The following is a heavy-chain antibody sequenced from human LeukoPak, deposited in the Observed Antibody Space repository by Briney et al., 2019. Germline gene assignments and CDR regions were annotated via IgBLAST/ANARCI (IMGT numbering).Heavy chain of an antibody. J-gene: IGHJ4*02. Sequence: GGSLTLSCAASGFTFSSYAMSWVRQAPGKGLEWVSAISGGGGSTYYADSVKGRFTISRDNSKNTLYLQMNSLRAEDTAVYYCAKDLEDIVVVPAALLFDYWGQGTLVTVSS. D-gene: IGHD2-2*01. V-gene: IGHV3-23*01. CDR2: ISGGGGST. CDR1: GFTFSSYA. CDR3: AKDLEDIVVVPAALLFDY.